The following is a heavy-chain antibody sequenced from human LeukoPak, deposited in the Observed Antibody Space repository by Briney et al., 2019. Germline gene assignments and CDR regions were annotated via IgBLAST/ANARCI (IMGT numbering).Heavy chain of an antibody. V-gene: IGHV4-39*01. J-gene: IGHJ4*02. CDR3: ADLWTHGGVF. CDR1: GGSISSSSYY. Sequence: SETLSLTCSVSGGSISSSSYYWGWIRQPPGKGLGWIGGIYYSGSTYYNPSLKSRVTISVDTSKNQFSLKLSSVTAADTAVYYCADLWTHGGVFWGQGTLVTVSS. D-gene: IGHD3-16*01. CDR2: IYYSGST.